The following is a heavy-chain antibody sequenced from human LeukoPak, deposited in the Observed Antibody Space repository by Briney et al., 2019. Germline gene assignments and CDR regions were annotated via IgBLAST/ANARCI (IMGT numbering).Heavy chain of an antibody. CDR2: INPNSGGT. J-gene: IGHJ3*02. V-gene: IGHV1-2*06. CDR3: ARDRANYYDSSGRDAFDI. CDR1: GYTFTGYS. D-gene: IGHD3-22*01. Sequence: ASVKVSCEDSGYTFTGYSMHWVRQAPGQGLEWMARINPNSGGTNYAQTFQGRVTMTGDTSISTAYMELSRLRSDDTAVYYCARDRANYYDSSGRDAFDIWGQGTMVTVS.